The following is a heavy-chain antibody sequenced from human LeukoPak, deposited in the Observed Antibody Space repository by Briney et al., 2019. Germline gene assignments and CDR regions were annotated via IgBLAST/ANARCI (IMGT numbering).Heavy chain of an antibody. CDR1: GFTFSSYW. Sequence: GGSLRFSCAASGFTFSSYWMSWVRQAPGKGLEWVANIKQDGSEKYYVDSVKGRFTISRDNAKNSLYLQMNSLGAEDTAVYYCARDPPLGYCSSSSCPHLDYWGQGTPVTVSS. CDR3: ARDPPLGYCSSSSCPHLDY. J-gene: IGHJ4*02. V-gene: IGHV3-7*01. CDR2: IKQDGSEK. D-gene: IGHD2-2*01.